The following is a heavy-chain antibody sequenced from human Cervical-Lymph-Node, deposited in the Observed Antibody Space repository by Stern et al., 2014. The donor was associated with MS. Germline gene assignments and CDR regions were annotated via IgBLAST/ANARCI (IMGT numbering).Heavy chain of an antibody. J-gene: IGHJ3*02. CDR1: GGSISSYY. D-gene: IGHD2-15*01. V-gene: IGHV4-59*01. CDR3: ARDGGYCSGGSCYPLDAFDI. Sequence: QVQLQESGPGLVKPSETLSLTCTVSGGSISSYYWSWIRQPPGKGLEWIGYIYYSGSTNYNTSLKSRVTISVDTSKNQFSLKLSSVTAADTAVYYCARDGGYCSGGSCYPLDAFDIWGQGTMVTVSS. CDR2: IYYSGST.